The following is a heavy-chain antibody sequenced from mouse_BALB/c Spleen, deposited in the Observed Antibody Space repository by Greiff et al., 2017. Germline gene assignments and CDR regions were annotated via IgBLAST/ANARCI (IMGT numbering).Heavy chain of an antibody. J-gene: IGHJ2*01. CDR3: TRGYDFFDY. Sequence: EVKLMESGGGLVQPGGSMKLSCVASGFTFSNYWMNRVRQSPEKGLEWVAEIRLKSNNYATHYAESVKGRFTISRDDSKSSVYLQMNNLRAEDTGIYYCTRGYDFFDYWGQGTTLTVSS. V-gene: IGHV6-6*02. CDR1: GFTFSNYW. CDR2: IRLKSNNYAT. D-gene: IGHD2-4*01.